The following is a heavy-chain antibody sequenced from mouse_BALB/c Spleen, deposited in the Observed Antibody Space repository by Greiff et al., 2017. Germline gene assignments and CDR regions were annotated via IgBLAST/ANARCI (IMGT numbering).Heavy chain of an antibody. CDR3: ARNEEAWYYAMDY. CDR1: GFSLTSYG. CDR2: IWRGGST. V-gene: IGHV2-5-1*01. J-gene: IGHJ4*01. Sequence: QVQLQQSGPSLVQPSQSLSITCTVSGFSLTSYGVHWVRQSPGKGLEWLGVIWRGGSTDYNAAFMSRLSITKDNSKSQVFFKMNSLQANDTAIYYCARNEEAWYYAMDYWGQGTSVTVSS.